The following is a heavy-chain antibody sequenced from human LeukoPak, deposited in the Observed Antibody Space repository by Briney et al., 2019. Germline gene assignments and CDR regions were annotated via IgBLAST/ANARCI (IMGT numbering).Heavy chain of an antibody. V-gene: IGHV4-59*01. CDR1: GGSISSYY. CDR3: ARGEVALNWFDP. CDR2: IYYSGST. J-gene: IGHJ5*02. Sequence: PSETLSLTCTVSGGSISSYYWTWIRQPPGEGLEWIAYIYYSGSTNYNPSLKSRVTISVDKSKNQFSPKLRSVTAADTAVYYCARGEVALNWFDPWGQGTLVTVSS. D-gene: IGHD2-15*01.